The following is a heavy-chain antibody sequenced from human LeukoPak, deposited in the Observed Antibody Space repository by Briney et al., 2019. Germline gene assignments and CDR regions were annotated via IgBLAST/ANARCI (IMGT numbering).Heavy chain of an antibody. J-gene: IGHJ4*02. CDR1: GFTFSNYA. CDR3: AKTSGSYYAGFDC. Sequence: GGSLRLSCTASGFTFSNYAMTWVRQAPGKGLEWASGISGNGGSTYYADSVKGRFTISRDYSKSSLHLQMNSLRAEDTAVYYCAKTSGSYYAGFDCWGQGTLATVSS. V-gene: IGHV3-23*01. CDR2: ISGNGGST. D-gene: IGHD3-22*01.